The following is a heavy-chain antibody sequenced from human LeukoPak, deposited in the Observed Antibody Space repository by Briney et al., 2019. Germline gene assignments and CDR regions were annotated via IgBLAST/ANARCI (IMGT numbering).Heavy chain of an antibody. D-gene: IGHD2-15*01. CDR3: AKVSGGSSLPAYFDY. V-gene: IGHV1-2*02. CDR2: IIPSSGGT. J-gene: IGHJ4*02. CDR1: GHTFTDRY. Sequence: GASVKVSCRSSGHTFTDRYIHWVRQAPGQGLEWVGWIIPSSGGTLYAQNFQGRVTMTRDTSIATAFMELTRLTSDDTAVYYCAKVSGGSSLPAYFDYWGQGTLVTVSS.